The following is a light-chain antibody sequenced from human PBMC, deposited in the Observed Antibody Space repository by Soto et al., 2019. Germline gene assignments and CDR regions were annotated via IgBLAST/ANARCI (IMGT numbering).Light chain of an antibody. Sequence: QSALTQPASVSGSPGQSITISCTGTSSNVGSYNYVSWYQHHPGKAPRLMIYASSNRPSGVSHRFSGSRSGNTASLTISGLQAEDEADYYCSSYTSSSTLVFGGGTKVTVL. CDR1: SSNVGSYNY. J-gene: IGLJ2*01. CDR3: SSYTSSSTLV. CDR2: ASS. V-gene: IGLV2-14*01.